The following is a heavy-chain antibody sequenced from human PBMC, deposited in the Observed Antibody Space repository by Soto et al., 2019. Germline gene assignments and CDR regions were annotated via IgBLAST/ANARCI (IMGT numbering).Heavy chain of an antibody. J-gene: IGHJ4*02. Sequence: ASVKVSCKASGYIFTTYAIHWVRQAPGQRLEWMGWINVGNGNTKYSQKFQDRVTITRDTSASTAHMELSSLRSEDTAVYHCDYDSSGYMDYWGQGTLVTVSS. D-gene: IGHD3-22*01. CDR2: INVGNGNT. CDR1: GYIFTTYA. V-gene: IGHV1-3*01. CDR3: DYDSSGYMDY.